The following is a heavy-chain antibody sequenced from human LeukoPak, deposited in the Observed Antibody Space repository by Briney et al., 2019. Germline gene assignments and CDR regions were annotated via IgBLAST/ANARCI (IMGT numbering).Heavy chain of an antibody. J-gene: IGHJ4*02. CDR3: GGDKIPGGSGSMLDF. CDR2: VSHDGIKQ. CDR1: GFTFSSYA. D-gene: IGHD3-10*01. V-gene: IGHV3-30*04. Sequence: GGSLRLSCAASGFTFSSYAMHWVRQAPGKGLEWVAIVSHDGIKQNYADSVKGRFTISRDKSKNTLFLQMNSLRVEDTAVYYCGGDKIPGGSGSMLDFWGQGTLVTVSS.